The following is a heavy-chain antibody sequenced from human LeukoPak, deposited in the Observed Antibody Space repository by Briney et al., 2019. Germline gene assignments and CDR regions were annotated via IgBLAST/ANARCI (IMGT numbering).Heavy chain of an antibody. CDR2: ISSSGSTI. Sequence: GGSLRLSCAASGFTFSDYYMSWIRQAPGKGLEWVSYISSSGSTIYYADSVKGRFTTSRDNAKNSLYLQMNSLRAEDTATYYCARGLPATLLDYWGQGTLVTVSS. CDR1: GFTFSDYY. J-gene: IGHJ4*02. D-gene: IGHD2-2*01. V-gene: IGHV3-11*01. CDR3: ARGLPATLLDY.